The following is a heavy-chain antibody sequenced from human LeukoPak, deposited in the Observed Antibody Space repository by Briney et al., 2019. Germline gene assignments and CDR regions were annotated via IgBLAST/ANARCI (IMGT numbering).Heavy chain of an antibody. CDR1: GFTFSSYW. D-gene: IGHD3-10*01. CDR2: IKQDGSEK. CDR3: ARERGSRSLDF. V-gene: IGHV3-7*03. Sequence: GGSLRLSCATTGFTFSSYWMSWVRQAPGKGLEWVANIKQDGSEKNEVDSVKGRFTISRDNAKNSLYLQMNSLRAEDTAVYYCARERGSRSLDFWGQGTLVTVSS. J-gene: IGHJ4*02.